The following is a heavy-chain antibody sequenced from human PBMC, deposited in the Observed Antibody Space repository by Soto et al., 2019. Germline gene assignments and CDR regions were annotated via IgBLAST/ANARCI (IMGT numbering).Heavy chain of an antibody. V-gene: IGHV1-18*01. CDR3: ASRKGLDYYYGMDV. CDR1: GYTFTSYG. CDR2: ISAYNGNT. Sequence: QVQLVQSGAEVKKPGASVKVSCKASGYTFTSYGISWVRQAPGQGLEGMGWISAYNGNTNYAQKLQGRVTMTTDTSTSTAYMELRSLRSDDTAVYYGASRKGLDYYYGMDVWGQGTTVTVSS. J-gene: IGHJ6*02. D-gene: IGHD5-12*01.